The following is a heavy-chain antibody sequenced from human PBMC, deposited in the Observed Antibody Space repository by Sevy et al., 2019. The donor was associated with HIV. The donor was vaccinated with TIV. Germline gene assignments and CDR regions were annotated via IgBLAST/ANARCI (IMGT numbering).Heavy chain of an antibody. V-gene: IGHV3-33*01. Sequence: GGSLRRSCAASGFTFSDYGMHWVRQAPGKGLERVAVIWSDGINKYDGDSVKGRFTISRGSSKNTLFLQMNGLRVDDTAVYYCAREERSGTTTSFDYWGQGALVTVSS. J-gene: IGHJ4*02. CDR3: AREERSGTTTSFDY. CDR2: IWSDGINK. CDR1: GFTFSDYG. D-gene: IGHD1-7*01.